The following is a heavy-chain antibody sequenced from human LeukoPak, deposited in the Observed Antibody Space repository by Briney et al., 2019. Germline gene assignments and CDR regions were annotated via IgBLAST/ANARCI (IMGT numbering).Heavy chain of an antibody. D-gene: IGHD3-10*01. J-gene: IGHJ4*02. CDR1: GFTFSDYY. Sequence: GGSLRLSCAASGFTFSDYYMSWIRQAPGKGLDWVSYINSSGSTIYYADPVKGRFTIFRDNAKNSLHLQMNNPEGRDTAGYYCERDTAFGGIGYWGQGPLVPVSS. CDR2: INSSGSTI. CDR3: ERDTAFGGIGY. V-gene: IGHV3-11*01.